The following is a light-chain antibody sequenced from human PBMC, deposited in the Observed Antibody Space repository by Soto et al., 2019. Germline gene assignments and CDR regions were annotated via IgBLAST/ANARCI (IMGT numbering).Light chain of an antibody. CDR3: QGWDSDSDHYV. CDR2: DDS. V-gene: IGLV3-21*02. Sequence: VLAQPPSVSVAPGQTARITCGGNNIGSQRVHWYQQRPGQAPVLVVYDDSDRPSGIPERFSGANSGNTATLTISRVEAGDEAEYYCQGWDSDSDHYVFGTGTKLPVL. J-gene: IGLJ1*01. CDR1: NIGSQR.